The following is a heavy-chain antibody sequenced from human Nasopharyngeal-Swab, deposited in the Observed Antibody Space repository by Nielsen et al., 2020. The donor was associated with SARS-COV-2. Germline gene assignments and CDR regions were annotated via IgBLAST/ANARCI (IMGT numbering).Heavy chain of an antibody. Sequence: VRQMPGKGLVWMGIIYPGDSDTRYSPSFQGQVTISADKSISTAYLQWSSLKASDTAMYYCARQGITIFGVVTYGMDVWGQGTTVTVSS. CDR2: IYPGDSDT. D-gene: IGHD3-3*01. CDR3: ARQGITIFGVVTYGMDV. J-gene: IGHJ6*02. V-gene: IGHV5-51*01.